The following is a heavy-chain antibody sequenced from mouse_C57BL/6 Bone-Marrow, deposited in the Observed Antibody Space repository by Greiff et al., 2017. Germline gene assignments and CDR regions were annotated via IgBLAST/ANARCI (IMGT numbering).Heavy chain of an antibody. CDR2: FHPYNDDT. J-gene: IGHJ2*01. D-gene: IGHD5-1*01. V-gene: IGHV1-47*01. Sequence: QVQLKEPGAELVKPGASVKMSCKASGYTFTTYPIAWMKQNHGQSLEWIGNFHPYNDDTKYNEKFKGKATLTVEKSSNTVYLELSRLTSNDSAVYYCARNSTFFYYFDYWGQGTTLTVSS. CDR3: ARNSTFFYYFDY. CDR1: GYTFTTYP.